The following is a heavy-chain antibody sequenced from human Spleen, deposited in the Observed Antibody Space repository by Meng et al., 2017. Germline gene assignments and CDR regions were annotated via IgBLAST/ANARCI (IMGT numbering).Heavy chain of an antibody. CDR2: ISAYNGNT. CDR1: GYTFTSYG. CDR3: ARSGPRGDYYYYGMDV. J-gene: IGHJ6*02. D-gene: IGHD3-10*01. Sequence: ASVKVSCKASGYTFTSYGISWVRQAPGQGLEWMGWISAYNGNTNYAQKLQGRVTITTDESTSTAYMELSSLRSEDTAVYYCARSGPRGDYYYYGMDVWGQGTTVTVSS. V-gene: IGHV1-18*01.